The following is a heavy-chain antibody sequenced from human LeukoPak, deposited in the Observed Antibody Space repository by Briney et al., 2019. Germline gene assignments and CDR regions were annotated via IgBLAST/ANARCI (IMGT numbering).Heavy chain of an antibody. Sequence: PSQTLSLTCTVSGGSISSGSYYWSWIRQPAGKGLEWIGRIYTSGSTNYNPSLKSRVTIPVDTSQNQFSLKLNSVTAADTAVYYCARVTIFGVVFDPWGQGTLVTVSS. CDR2: IYTSGST. D-gene: IGHD3-3*01. J-gene: IGHJ5*02. CDR1: GGSISSGSYY. CDR3: ARVTIFGVVFDP. V-gene: IGHV4-61*02.